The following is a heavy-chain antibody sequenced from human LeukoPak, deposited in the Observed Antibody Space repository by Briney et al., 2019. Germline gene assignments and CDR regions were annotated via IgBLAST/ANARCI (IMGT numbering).Heavy chain of an antibody. D-gene: IGHD6-19*01. J-gene: IGHJ4*02. Sequence: GASVKVSCKASGYTFTSYYMHWVRQAPGQGLEWMGWISAYNGNTNYAQKLQGRVTMTTDTSTSTAYMELRSLRSDDTAVYYCARRGAAVAGILEGDYWGQGTLVTVSS. V-gene: IGHV1-18*04. CDR1: GYTFTSYY. CDR3: ARRGAAVAGILEGDY. CDR2: ISAYNGNT.